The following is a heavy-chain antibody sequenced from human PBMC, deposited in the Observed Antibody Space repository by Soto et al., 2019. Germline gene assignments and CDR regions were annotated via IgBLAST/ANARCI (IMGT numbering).Heavy chain of an antibody. Sequence: EVQLVESGGGSVQPGESLRLSCAASGFSFRDYDMHWVRQRKGKGLEGVPALGAARNPYYVGSVKGRFSVSRDNAQNSLFLQMNNLRVDDTAVYFCARAYLGRLPRRADYYYAMDVWGRGTTVTVSS. CDR1: GFSFRDYD. CDR2: LGAARNP. D-gene: IGHD1-26*01. V-gene: IGHV3-13*05. J-gene: IGHJ6*02. CDR3: ARAYLGRLPRRADYYYAMDV.